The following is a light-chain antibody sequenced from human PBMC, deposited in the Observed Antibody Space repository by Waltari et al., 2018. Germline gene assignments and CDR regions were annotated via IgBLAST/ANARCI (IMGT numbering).Light chain of an antibody. J-gene: IGLJ1*01. CDR1: SSDVGGYNY. V-gene: IGLV2-14*01. CDR3: SSYTSSSTLYV. CDR2: DVI. Sequence: QSALTQPASVSGSPGQLITISCTGTSSDVGGYNYVSWYQQHPGKAPNLIIDDVINLPSGVFNRFSGSKSGNTAALTISGLQAEDDADYYCSSYTSSSTLYVFGTGTKVTVL.